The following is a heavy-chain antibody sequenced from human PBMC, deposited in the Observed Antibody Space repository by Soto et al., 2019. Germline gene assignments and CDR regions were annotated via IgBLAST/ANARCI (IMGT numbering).Heavy chain of an antibody. Sequence: ASVKVSCKTSGYTFTSYDINWVRQASGQGLEWVGWMNTNNGYTAYAPKFQGRVTVTRNTSIRTVYMELSNLRSEDTAVYYCAREWSAAGNYYGMDVWGQGTTVTVSS. CDR2: MNTNNGYT. D-gene: IGHD6-13*01. CDR1: GYTFTSYD. J-gene: IGHJ6*02. V-gene: IGHV1-8*01. CDR3: AREWSAAGNYYGMDV.